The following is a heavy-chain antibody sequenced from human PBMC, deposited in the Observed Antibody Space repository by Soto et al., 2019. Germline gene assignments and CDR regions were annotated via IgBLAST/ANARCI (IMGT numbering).Heavy chain of an antibody. V-gene: IGHV4-30-4*08. D-gene: IGHD2-15*01. Sequence: QVQLQESGPGLVKPSQTVSLTCTVSGGSISSGNDYWSWIRQPPGKGLEWIGYIHYGGNTNYNPSLXXRLTMSLDTSKNPFSLKLSSVTAADTAVYYCARDQGYHYDSWGQGILVTVSS. CDR2: IHYGGNT. CDR3: ARDQGYHYDS. J-gene: IGHJ5*01. CDR1: GGSISSGNDY.